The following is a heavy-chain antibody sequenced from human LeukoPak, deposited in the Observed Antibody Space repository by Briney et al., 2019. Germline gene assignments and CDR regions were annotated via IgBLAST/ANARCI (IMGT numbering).Heavy chain of an antibody. J-gene: IGHJ4*02. CDR3: ARGRYGSGSYCVDY. Sequence: GGSLRLSCAASGFTFSSYSMNWVRQAPGKGLEWVSSISSSSSYIYYADSVKGRFTISRDNAKNSLYLQMNSLRAEDTAVYYCARGRYGSGSYCVDYWGQGTLVTVSS. D-gene: IGHD3-10*01. V-gene: IGHV3-21*01. CDR2: ISSSSSYI. CDR1: GFTFSSYS.